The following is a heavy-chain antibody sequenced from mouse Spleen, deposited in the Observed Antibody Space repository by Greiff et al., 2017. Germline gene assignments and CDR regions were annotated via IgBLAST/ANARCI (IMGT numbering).Heavy chain of an antibody. D-gene: IGHD3-2*01. Sequence: QVQLKQSGPELVKPGASVKISCKASGYTFTDYYINWVKQRPGQGLEWIGWIFPGSGSTYYNEKFKGKATLTVDKSSSTAYMLLSSLASEDSAVYFCARETARAIYFDYWGQGTTLTVSS. CDR3: ARETARAIYFDY. V-gene: IGHV1-75*01. CDR1: GYTFTDYY. J-gene: IGHJ2*01. CDR2: IFPGSGST.